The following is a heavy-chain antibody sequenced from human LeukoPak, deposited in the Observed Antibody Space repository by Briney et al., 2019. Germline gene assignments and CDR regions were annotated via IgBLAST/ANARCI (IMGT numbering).Heavy chain of an antibody. J-gene: IGHJ5*02. Sequence: SVKVSCKASGGTFISYAISWVRQAPGQGLEWMGGVIPIFGTANYAQKFQGRVTITADESTSTAYMELSSLRSEDTAVYYCARAPLRGNNWFDPWGQGTLVTVSS. CDR3: ARAPLRGNNWFDP. V-gene: IGHV1-69*01. CDR1: GGTFISYA. D-gene: IGHD3-10*01. CDR2: VIPIFGTA.